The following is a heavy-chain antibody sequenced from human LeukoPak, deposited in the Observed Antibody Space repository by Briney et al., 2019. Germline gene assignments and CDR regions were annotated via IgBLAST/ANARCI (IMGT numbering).Heavy chain of an antibody. CDR2: INPNSGGT. Sequence: GPSVSVSCKASGHTFTVYYMHWVRQAPGQGLEWMGWINPNSGGTNYAQKFQGRVTMTRDTSISTAYMELSRLRSDDTAVYYCAVYCSGGSCYIPFDYWGQGTLVTVSS. J-gene: IGHJ4*02. CDR3: AVYCSGGSCYIPFDY. CDR1: GHTFTVYY. V-gene: IGHV1-2*02. D-gene: IGHD2-15*01.